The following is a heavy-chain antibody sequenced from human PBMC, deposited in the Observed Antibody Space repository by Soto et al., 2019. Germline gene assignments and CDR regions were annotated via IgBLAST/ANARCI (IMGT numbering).Heavy chain of an antibody. V-gene: IGHV3-74*01. D-gene: IGHD3-10*01. Sequence: EVQLVESGGGLVQPGGSLRLSCAASGFTFSSYWMHWVRQAPGKGLVWVSRINSDGRSTTYAESVKGRFTFSRDNAKNTLYLQMNSLRAEDTAVYYCVRDGSGDFPIDYWGQGPLVTVSS. CDR2: INSDGRST. J-gene: IGHJ4*02. CDR3: VRDGSGDFPIDY. CDR1: GFTFSSYW.